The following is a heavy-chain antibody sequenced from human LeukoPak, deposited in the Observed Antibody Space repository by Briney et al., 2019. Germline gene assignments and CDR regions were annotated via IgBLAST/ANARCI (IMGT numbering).Heavy chain of an antibody. J-gene: IGHJ4*02. CDR1: GGTFSSYA. CDR2: MNPNSGNT. CDR3: ARGGREMATITDY. D-gene: IGHD5-24*01. Sequence: RASVKVSCKASGGTFSSYAISWVRQATGRGLEWMGWMNPNSGNTGYAQKFQGRVTMTRNTSISTAYMELSSLRPEDTAVYYCARGGREMATITDYWGQGTLVTVSS. V-gene: IGHV1-8*02.